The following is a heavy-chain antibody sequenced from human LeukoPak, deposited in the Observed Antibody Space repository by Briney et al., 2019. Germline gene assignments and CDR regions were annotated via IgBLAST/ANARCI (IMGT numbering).Heavy chain of an antibody. CDR1: GGSISSGGYY. V-gene: IGHV4-31*03. J-gene: IGHJ4*02. CDR2: IYYSGST. Sequence: PSQTLSLTCTVSGGSISSGGYYWSWIRQHPGKGLEWIGYIYYSGSTYYNPSLKSRVTISVDTSKDQFSLKLSSVTAADTAVCYCARDGGATGYFDYWGQGTLVTVSS. CDR3: ARDGGATGYFDY. D-gene: IGHD2-21*01.